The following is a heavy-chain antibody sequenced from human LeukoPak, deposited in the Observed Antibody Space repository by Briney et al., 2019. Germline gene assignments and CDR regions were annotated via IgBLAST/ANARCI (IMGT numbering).Heavy chain of an antibody. CDR1: GGSISSYY. Sequence: SETLSLTCTVSGGSISSYYWSWIRQPAAKGLEWIGRIYTSGSTNYNPSLKSRVTMSVDTSKNQFSLKLSSVTAADTAVYYCARASTDILTGYPGIFWFDPWGQGTLVTVSS. J-gene: IGHJ5*02. D-gene: IGHD3-9*01. CDR2: IYTSGST. CDR3: ARASTDILTGYPGIFWFDP. V-gene: IGHV4-4*07.